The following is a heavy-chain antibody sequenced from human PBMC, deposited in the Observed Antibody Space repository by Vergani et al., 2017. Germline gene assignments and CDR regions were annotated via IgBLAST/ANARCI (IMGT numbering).Heavy chain of an antibody. D-gene: IGHD3-16*01. CDR2: IQFDGSNQ. J-gene: IGHJ4*02. CDR1: GFTLSNYD. V-gene: IGHV3-30*02. CDR3: AKHFRGWGIDY. Sequence: QVQLVESGGGVVQRGGSLRLSCATSGFTLSNYDMQWIRQGPGKGLEFVAFIQFDGSNQYYADPVKGRFTLSRDFSKNTLYLQINSLRTDDTATYYCAKHFRGWGIDYWGQGTQVIVSS.